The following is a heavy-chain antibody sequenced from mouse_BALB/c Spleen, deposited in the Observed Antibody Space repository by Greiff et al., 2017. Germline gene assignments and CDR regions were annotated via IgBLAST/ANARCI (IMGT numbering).Heavy chain of an antibody. CDR2: ISSGSSTI. D-gene: IGHD4-1*01. J-gene: IGHJ4*01. CDR1: GFTFSSFG. Sequence: EVQLVESGGGLVQPGGSRKLSCAASGFTFSSFGMHWVRQAPEKGLEWVAYISSGSSTIYYADTVKGRFTISRDNPKNTLFLQMTSLRSEDTAMYYCASELGLYAMDYWGQGTPVTVSS. CDR3: ASELGLYAMDY. V-gene: IGHV5-17*02.